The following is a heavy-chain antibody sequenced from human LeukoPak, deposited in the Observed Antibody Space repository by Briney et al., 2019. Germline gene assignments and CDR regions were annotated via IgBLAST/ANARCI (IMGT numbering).Heavy chain of an antibody. Sequence: PGGSLRLSCAASGFTFSSYGMHWVRQAPGKGLEWVAVIWYDGSNKYYADSVKGRFTISRDNSKNTLYLQMNSLRAEDTAVYYCARADRSGWYLVRAAFDIWGQGTMVTVSS. CDR3: ARADRSGWYLVRAAFDI. V-gene: IGHV3-33*01. CDR2: IWYDGSNK. D-gene: IGHD6-19*01. J-gene: IGHJ3*02. CDR1: GFTFSSYG.